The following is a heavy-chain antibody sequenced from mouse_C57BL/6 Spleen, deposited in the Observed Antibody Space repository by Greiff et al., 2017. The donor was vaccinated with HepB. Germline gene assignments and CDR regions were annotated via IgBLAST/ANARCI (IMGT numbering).Heavy chain of an antibody. V-gene: IGHV3-6*01. CDR1: GYSITSGYY. D-gene: IGHD1-1*01. Sequence: EVKLMESGPGLVKPSQSLSLTCSVTGYSITSGYYWNWIRQFPGNKLEWMGYISYDGSNNYNPSLKNRISITRDTSKNQFFLKLNSVTTEDTATYYCARLTAPGAMDYWGQGTSVTVSS. CDR2: ISYDGSN. J-gene: IGHJ4*01. CDR3: ARLTAPGAMDY.